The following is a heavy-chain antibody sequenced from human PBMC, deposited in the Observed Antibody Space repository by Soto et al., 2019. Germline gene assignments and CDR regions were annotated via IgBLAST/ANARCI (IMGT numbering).Heavy chain of an antibody. D-gene: IGHD3-22*01. Sequence: PSETLSLTCTVSGGSISSRGYYWTWIRQHPGKGLEWIGYIYYGGSTYYNPSLQSRVTMSVDRSRNQFSLKLNSVTAADTAVYYCARVRREYDNSGPVDYWGQGTLVTVSS. V-gene: IGHV4-30-2*01. CDR2: IYYGGST. CDR3: ARVRREYDNSGPVDY. CDR1: GGSISSRGYY. J-gene: IGHJ4*02.